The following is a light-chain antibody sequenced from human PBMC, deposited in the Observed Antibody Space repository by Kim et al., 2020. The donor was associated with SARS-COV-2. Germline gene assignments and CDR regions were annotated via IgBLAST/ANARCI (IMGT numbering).Light chain of an antibody. J-gene: IGKJ1*01. CDR2: WAS. Sequence: IVMTQSPDSLAVSLGERATINCKSSQSVLHSSNNKNYLAWYQHKPGQPPKVLIYWASTRESGVPDRFSGSGSGTDFTLTISGLQAEDVAVYYCQHRGTFGQGTKVDIK. CDR3: QHRGT. CDR1: QSVLHSSNNKNY. V-gene: IGKV4-1*01.